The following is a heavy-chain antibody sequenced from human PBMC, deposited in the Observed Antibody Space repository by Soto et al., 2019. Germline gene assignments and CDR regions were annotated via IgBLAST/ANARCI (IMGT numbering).Heavy chain of an antibody. D-gene: IGHD3-10*01. CDR3: ARSGEFSASDYFGF. CDR2: ISWNSGRI. Sequence: EVQLVQYGGGWVQPGRSLRLSCGALGFTFDDNGMHWVRQAPGKGLEWVSSISWNSGRIGYPDSVKGRFTISRDNVKNSLYLQMNSLRAEDTALYYCARSGEFSASDYFGFWGQGTLVTVSS. CDR1: GFTFDDNG. J-gene: IGHJ4*02. V-gene: IGHV3-9*01.